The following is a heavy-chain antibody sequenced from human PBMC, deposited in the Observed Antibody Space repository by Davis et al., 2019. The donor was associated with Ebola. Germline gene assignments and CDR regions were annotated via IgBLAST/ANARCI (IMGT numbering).Heavy chain of an antibody. V-gene: IGHV1-46*01. CDR1: GYTFTGYY. Sequence: AASVKVSCKASGYTFTGYYMHWVRQAPGQGLEWMGIINPSGGSTSYAQKLQGRVTMTTDTSTSTAYMELRSLRSDDTAVYYCARDGTHDYWGQGTLVTVSS. D-gene: IGHD1-14*01. J-gene: IGHJ4*02. CDR2: INPSGGST. CDR3: ARDGTHDY.